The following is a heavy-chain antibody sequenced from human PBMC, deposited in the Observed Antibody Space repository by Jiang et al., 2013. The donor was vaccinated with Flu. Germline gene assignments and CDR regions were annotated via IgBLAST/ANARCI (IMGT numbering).Heavy chain of an antibody. Sequence: VQLVESGGGLVKPGGSLRLSCAASGFTFNYYYMSWIRQAPGKGLEWVSYISRSSDSTKYADSVKGRFTISRDNAKNSLYLQMNSLRVEDTAVYYCARGDSSSWYEGPNWFDPWGQGTLVTVSS. J-gene: IGHJ5*02. CDR3: ARGDSSSWYEGPNWFDP. CDR1: GFTFNYYY. V-gene: IGHV3-11*05. CDR2: ISRSSDST. D-gene: IGHD6-13*01.